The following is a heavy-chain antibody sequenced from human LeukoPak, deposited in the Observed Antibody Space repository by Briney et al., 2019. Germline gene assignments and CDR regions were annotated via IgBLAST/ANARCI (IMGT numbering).Heavy chain of an antibody. CDR2: IGGSGTRT. D-gene: IGHD3-10*01. J-gene: IGHJ4*02. CDR3: AKGFNYYGSGESH. Sequence: PGGSLRLSCSASGFTFTTYGMNWVRQAPGKGLEWVSGIGGSGTRTYYADSVKGRFTISRDNSKNTLYLQMNSLRDEDTAVYYCAKGFNYYGSGESHWGQGTLVTVSS. V-gene: IGHV3-23*01. CDR1: GFTFTTYG.